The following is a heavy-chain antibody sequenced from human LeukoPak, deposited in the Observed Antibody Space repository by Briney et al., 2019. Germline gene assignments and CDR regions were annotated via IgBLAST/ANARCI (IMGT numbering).Heavy chain of an antibody. V-gene: IGHV3-30*04. CDR1: GFTFSSYA. CDR3: ATDRRYQLLFPFDY. J-gene: IGHJ4*02. Sequence: GRSLRLSCAASGFTFSSYAMHWVRQAPGKGLGWVAVISYDGRNKYYGDTVKGRFTISRDHSQNTLYLQMNSLRAEDTAVYYCATDRRYQLLFPFDYWGQGTLVTVSS. D-gene: IGHD2-2*01. CDR2: ISYDGRNK.